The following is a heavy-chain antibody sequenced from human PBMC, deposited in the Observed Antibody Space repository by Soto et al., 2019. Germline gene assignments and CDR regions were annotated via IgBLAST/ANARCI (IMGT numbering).Heavy chain of an antibody. Sequence: SETLSLTCSVSGAALNSGNYYWSWIRQVPGKGLEWIGHIYVTGAVDYNPSLRDRITISQDTSERQFSLNLRLVTAADTAVYYCARLRIATNNYKWFDPWGRGTLVTVS. CDR1: GAALNSGNYY. V-gene: IGHV4-31*03. J-gene: IGHJ5*02. CDR2: IYVTGAV. CDR3: ARLRIATNNYKWFDP. D-gene: IGHD2-21*01.